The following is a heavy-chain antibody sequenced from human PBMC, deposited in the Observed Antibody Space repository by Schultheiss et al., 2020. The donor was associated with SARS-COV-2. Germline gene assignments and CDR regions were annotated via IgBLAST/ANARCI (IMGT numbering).Heavy chain of an antibody. D-gene: IGHD5-18*01. CDR3: ASSPPPVGIQLWRTANWFDP. J-gene: IGHJ5*02. Sequence: ESLKISCTVSGGSISSSSYYWGWIRQPPGKGLEWIGSIYYSGSTYYNPSLKSRVTISVDTSKNQFSLKLSSVTTADTAVYYCASSPPPVGIQLWRTANWFDPWGQGTLVTVSS. CDR2: IYYSGST. V-gene: IGHV4-39*01. CDR1: GGSISSSSYY.